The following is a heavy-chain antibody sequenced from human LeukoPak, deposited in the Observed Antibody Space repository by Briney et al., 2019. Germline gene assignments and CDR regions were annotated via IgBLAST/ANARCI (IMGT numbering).Heavy chain of an antibody. CDR3: ARRGYCSSTSCYPDFDY. CDR1: GYTFTSYY. Sequence: GASLKVSCKASGYTFTSYYMHWVRQAPGHGLEWMGIINPSGGSTSYAQKFQGRVTMTRDTSTSTVYMELSSLRSEDTAVYYCARRGYCSSTSCYPDFDYWGQGTLVTVSS. J-gene: IGHJ4*02. D-gene: IGHD2-2*01. CDR2: INPSGGST. V-gene: IGHV1-46*01.